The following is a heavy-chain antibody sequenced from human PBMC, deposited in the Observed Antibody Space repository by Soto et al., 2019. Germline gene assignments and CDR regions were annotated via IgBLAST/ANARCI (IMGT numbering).Heavy chain of an antibody. CDR2: IDPNSGGS. D-gene: IGHD3-10*01. V-gene: IGHV1-2*02. CDR3: ARGNYGPLDF. J-gene: IGHJ4*02. Sequence: QVQLVQSGAEVKKPGASVRVSCKPSGYTFTDLYIHWVRQAPGLGLEWMGWIDPNSGGSRKTQKFQGSLTMTRDTSTSTVYMELSSLRSDDTAVYYCARGNYGPLDFWGQGTLVTVSS. CDR1: GYTFTDLY.